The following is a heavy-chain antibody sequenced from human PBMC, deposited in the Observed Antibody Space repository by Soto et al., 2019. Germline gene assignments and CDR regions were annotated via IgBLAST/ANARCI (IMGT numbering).Heavy chain of an antibody. V-gene: IGHV3-23*01. CDR1: GFTFSSYA. CDR2: ISGSGGST. D-gene: IGHD2-21*02. J-gene: IGHJ3*02. Sequence: GGSLRLSCAASGFTFSSYAMSWVRQAPGKGLEWVSAISGSGGSTYYADSVKGRFTISRDNSKNTLYLQMNSLRAEDTAVYYCAKDLSGDCYLDPCAFDIWGQGTMVTVSS. CDR3: AKDLSGDCYLDPCAFDI.